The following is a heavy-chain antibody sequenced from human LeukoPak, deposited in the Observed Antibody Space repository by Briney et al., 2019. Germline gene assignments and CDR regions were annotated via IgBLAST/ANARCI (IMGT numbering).Heavy chain of an antibody. CDR2: ISYDGCNK. J-gene: IGHJ4*02. V-gene: IGHV3-30-3*01. Sequence: GRSLRLSCAASGFTFSSYAMHWVRQAPGKGLEWVAVISYDGCNKYYADSVKGRFTISRDNSKNTLYLQMNSLRAEDTAVYYCAKGKRYYYDSSGYYYSPFDYWGQGTLVTVSS. D-gene: IGHD3-22*01. CDR1: GFTFSSYA. CDR3: AKGKRYYYDSSGYYYSPFDY.